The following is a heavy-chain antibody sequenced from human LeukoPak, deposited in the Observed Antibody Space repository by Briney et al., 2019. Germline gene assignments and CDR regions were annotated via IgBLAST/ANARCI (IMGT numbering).Heavy chain of an antibody. J-gene: IGHJ4*02. Sequence: GGSLRLSCTASGFTFSSYAMSWVRQAPGKGLEWVSAFSGSGGSTYYADSVKGRFTISRDNSKNTVYLQMNSLRAEDTAVYYCAKSSPPPINYWGQGTLVTVSS. D-gene: IGHD1-14*01. CDR1: GFTFSSYA. CDR3: AKSSPPPINY. V-gene: IGHV3-23*01. CDR2: FSGSGGST.